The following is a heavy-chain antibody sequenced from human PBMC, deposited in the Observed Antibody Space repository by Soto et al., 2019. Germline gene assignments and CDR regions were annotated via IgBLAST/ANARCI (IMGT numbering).Heavy chain of an antibody. CDR3: ASDFGTSWPPYYYYYGIDV. J-gene: IGHJ6*02. D-gene: IGHD6-13*01. CDR1: GFTLSGYA. Sequence: PGGSLRLSCAASGFTLSGYAMHWVRQAPGKGLEWVALISFDENNKYFADSVEGRFTISRDNSNNTLYLQRNSLRAEDKAVYYCASDFGTSWPPYYYYYGIDVWGQGTTVTVSS. CDR2: ISFDENNK. V-gene: IGHV3-30*03.